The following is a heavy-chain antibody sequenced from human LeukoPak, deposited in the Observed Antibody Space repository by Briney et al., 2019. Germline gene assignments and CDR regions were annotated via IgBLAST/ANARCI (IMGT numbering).Heavy chain of an antibody. D-gene: IGHD3-10*01. CDR1: GYSFTSYW. Sequence: GESLKISCKGSGYSFTSYWIGWVRQMPGKGLEWMGIIYPGDSETRYSPSFQGQVTISADKSISTAYLQWSSLKASGTAMYYCARGPRDGDYYYYYYMDVWGKGTTVTVSS. J-gene: IGHJ6*03. CDR2: IYPGDSET. V-gene: IGHV5-51*01. CDR3: ARGPRDGDYYYYYYMDV.